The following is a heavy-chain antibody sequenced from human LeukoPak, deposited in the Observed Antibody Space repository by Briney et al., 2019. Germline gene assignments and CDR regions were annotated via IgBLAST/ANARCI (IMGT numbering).Heavy chain of an antibody. J-gene: IGHJ3*02. CDR1: GYTLTELS. V-gene: IGHV1-24*01. CDR3: ATDRSGTHAFDI. CDR2: FDPEDGET. D-gene: IGHD6-19*01. Sequence: ASAKVSCKVSGYTLTELSMHWVRQAPGKGLEWMGGFDPEDGETIYAQKFQGRVTMTEDTSTDTAYMELSSLRSEDTAVYYCATDRSGTHAFDIWGQGTMVTVSS.